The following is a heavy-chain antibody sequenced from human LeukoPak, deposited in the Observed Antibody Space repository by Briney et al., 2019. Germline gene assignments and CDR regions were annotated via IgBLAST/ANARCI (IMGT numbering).Heavy chain of an antibody. CDR1: GGSISSYF. CDR3: AREGMYSSSSYFDY. V-gene: IGHV4-59*12. CDR2: IYYSGST. J-gene: IGHJ4*02. Sequence: KPSETLSLTCTVSGGSISSYFWSWIRQPPGKGLEWIGYIYYSGSTNYNPSLKSRVTISVDTSKNQFSLKLSSVTAADTAVYYCAREGMYSSSSYFDYWGQGTLVTVSS. D-gene: IGHD6-6*01.